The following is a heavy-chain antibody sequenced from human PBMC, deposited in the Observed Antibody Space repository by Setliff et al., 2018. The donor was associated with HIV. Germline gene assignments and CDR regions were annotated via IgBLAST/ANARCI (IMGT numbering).Heavy chain of an antibody. D-gene: IGHD4-17*01. J-gene: IGHJ4*02. Sequence: PSATLSLTCSVSGGSMSNYYWSWVRQPPGKGLEWMGDIFHTGSSTYNPSLKSRVSLSVDTSKNQFSLRLSAVTAADTAVYYCASLTDYGGDSGSHWGQGTLVTVSS. CDR3: ASLTDYGGDSGSH. CDR2: IFHTGSS. V-gene: IGHV4-59*01. CDR1: GGSMSNYY.